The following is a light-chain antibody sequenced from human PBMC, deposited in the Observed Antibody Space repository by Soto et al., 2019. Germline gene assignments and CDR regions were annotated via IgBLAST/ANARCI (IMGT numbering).Light chain of an antibody. Sequence: DIQMTQSPSSLSAYLGDRVTITCRASQGITNWLAWYQQKPGKAPRLLIYGASFLEVGVPSRFSGSGSGTHFTLTISSLQPEDVATYYCQQYDSLPYTFGQGTRLEIK. J-gene: IGKJ5*01. CDR3: QQYDSLPYT. CDR2: GAS. CDR1: QGITNW. V-gene: IGKV1-33*01.